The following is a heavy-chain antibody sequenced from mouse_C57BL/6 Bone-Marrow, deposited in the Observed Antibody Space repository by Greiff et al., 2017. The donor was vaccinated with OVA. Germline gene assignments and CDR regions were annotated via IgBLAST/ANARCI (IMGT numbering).Heavy chain of an antibody. Sequence: EVKLMESGGGLVKPGGSLKLSCAASGFTFSDYGMHWVRQAPEKGLEWVAYISRGSSTIYYADTVKGRFTISRDNAKNTLFLQMTSLRSEDTAMYYCARENESAWFAYWGQGTLVTVSA. V-gene: IGHV5-17*01. J-gene: IGHJ3*01. CDR3: ARENESAWFAY. CDR2: ISRGSSTI. D-gene: IGHD6-2*01. CDR1: GFTFSDYG.